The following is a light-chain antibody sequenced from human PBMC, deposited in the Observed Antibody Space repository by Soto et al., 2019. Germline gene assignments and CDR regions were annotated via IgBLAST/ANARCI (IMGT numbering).Light chain of an antibody. J-gene: IGKJ4*01. Sequence: EVVLTQSPATLSLSPGDRAALSCQASQSVHNFLAWYQQKPGQAPRLLIYGASNRAAGIPARFSGSGSGTDFTLTINSLQSEDVAVYYCQQYNNWPSLTFGGGTKVDIK. CDR2: GAS. CDR1: QSVHNF. CDR3: QQYNNWPSLT. V-gene: IGKV3D-15*01.